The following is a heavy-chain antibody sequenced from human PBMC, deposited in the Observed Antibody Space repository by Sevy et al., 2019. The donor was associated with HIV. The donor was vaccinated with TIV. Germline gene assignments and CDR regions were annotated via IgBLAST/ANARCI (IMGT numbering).Heavy chain of an antibody. V-gene: IGHV3-33*01. CDR3: ARESSHDFWSGYSGYLDH. J-gene: IGHJ5*02. CDR1: GFTFSNHG. Sequence: AGSLRLSCAASGFTFSNHGMHWVRQAPGKGPEWVALIWYDGSNIYYSDSAKGRFTISRDDSKNKLYLQMYILRPEDTDVYYCARESSHDFWSGYSGYLDHWGQGTLVTVSS. CDR2: IWYDGSNI. D-gene: IGHD3-3*01.